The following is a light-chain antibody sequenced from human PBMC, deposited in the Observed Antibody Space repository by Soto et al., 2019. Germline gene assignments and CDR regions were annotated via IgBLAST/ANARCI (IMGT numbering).Light chain of an antibody. CDR2: GVS. Sequence: DIQMTQSPSSLSASVGDRVTITCRASQRISSYLNWYQQKPGKASKLLIYGVSTLHSGVPSMFTGSGYRIDFTLTNNCLQREDFATYYCQQSYDIPIAFGQGTRLDIK. J-gene: IGKJ5*01. CDR3: QQSYDIPIA. V-gene: IGKV1-39*01. CDR1: QRISSY.